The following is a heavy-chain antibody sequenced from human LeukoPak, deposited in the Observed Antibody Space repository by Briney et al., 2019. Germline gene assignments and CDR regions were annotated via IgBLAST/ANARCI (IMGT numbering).Heavy chain of an antibody. Sequence: GGSLRLSCAASGFTFSSYGMHWVRQAPGKGLEWVAFIRYDGSNKYYADSVKGRFTISRDNSKNTLYLQMNSLRAEDTAVYYCAKDTSAYYYGSGSYPNWGQGTLVTVSS. D-gene: IGHD3-10*01. V-gene: IGHV3-30*02. J-gene: IGHJ4*02. CDR1: GFTFSSYG. CDR3: AKDTSAYYYGSGSYPN. CDR2: IRYDGSNK.